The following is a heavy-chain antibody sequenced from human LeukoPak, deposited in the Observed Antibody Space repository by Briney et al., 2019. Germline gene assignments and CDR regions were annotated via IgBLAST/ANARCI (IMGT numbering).Heavy chain of an antibody. D-gene: IGHD5-12*01. Sequence: KPSETLSLTCTVSGGSISSGGYYWSWIRQHPGKGLEWIGYIYYSGSTYYNPSLKSRVTISVDTSKNQFSLKLSSVTAADTAMYYCATSGYSDYAPDYWGQGTLVTVSS. V-gene: IGHV4-31*03. J-gene: IGHJ4*02. CDR1: GGSISSGGYY. CDR3: ATSGYSDYAPDY. CDR2: IYYSGST.